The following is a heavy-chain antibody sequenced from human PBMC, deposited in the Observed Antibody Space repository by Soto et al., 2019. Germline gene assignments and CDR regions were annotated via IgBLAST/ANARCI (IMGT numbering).Heavy chain of an antibody. D-gene: IGHD2-21*01. V-gene: IGHV3-53*01. CDR1: GFSVRTNY. Sequence: GGSLRLSCAASGFSVRTNYMSLVRQAPGKGLEWVSVIYSGGSTYYADSVKGRFTISRDNSKNTLYLQMNSLRAEDTAVYYCARAGRATKFLYYDYYGMDVWGQGTTVTVSS. CDR2: IYSGGST. CDR3: ARAGRATKFLYYDYYGMDV. J-gene: IGHJ6*02.